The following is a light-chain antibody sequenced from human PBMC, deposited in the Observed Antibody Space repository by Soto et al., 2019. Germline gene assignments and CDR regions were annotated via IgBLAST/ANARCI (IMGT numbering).Light chain of an antibody. CDR1: QSVSSSY. Sequence: EIVLTQSPGTLSLSPGDRVTLSCRASQSVSSSYLSWLQQQRDQAPRLLIYGASMRTTGTPDRFSGSAAGKVFTLTISRLEPEDLAVYYRQQYGSSPWTFGHGTKVEIK. J-gene: IGKJ1*01. CDR2: GAS. CDR3: QQYGSSPWT. V-gene: IGKV3-20*01.